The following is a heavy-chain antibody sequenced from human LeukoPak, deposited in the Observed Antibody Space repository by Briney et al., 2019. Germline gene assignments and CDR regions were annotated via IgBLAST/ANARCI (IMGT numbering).Heavy chain of an antibody. D-gene: IGHD5-24*01. Sequence: PGGSLRLSCAASGFTFSSYAMHWVRQAAGEGLEWVAVISYDGSNKYYADSVKGRFTISRDNSKNTLYLQMNSLRVEDTAVYYCAKERGGYFIDYWGQGTLVTVSS. CDR3: AKERGGYFIDY. CDR1: GFTFSSYA. V-gene: IGHV3-30*04. CDR2: ISYDGSNK. J-gene: IGHJ4*02.